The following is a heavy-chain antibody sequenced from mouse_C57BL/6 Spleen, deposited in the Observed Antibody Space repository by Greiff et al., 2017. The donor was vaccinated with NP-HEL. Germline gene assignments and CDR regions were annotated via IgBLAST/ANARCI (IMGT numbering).Heavy chain of an antibody. Sequence: QVQLKQSGAELVKPGASVKISCKASGYAFSSYWMNWVKQRPGKGLEWIGQIYPGDGDTNYNGKFKGKATLTADKSSSTAYMQLSSLTSEDSAVYFCARWDYDYDGDWYFDVWGTGTTVTVSS. CDR3: ARWDYDYDGDWYFDV. J-gene: IGHJ1*03. CDR2: IYPGDGDT. D-gene: IGHD2-4*01. CDR1: GYAFSSYW. V-gene: IGHV1-80*01.